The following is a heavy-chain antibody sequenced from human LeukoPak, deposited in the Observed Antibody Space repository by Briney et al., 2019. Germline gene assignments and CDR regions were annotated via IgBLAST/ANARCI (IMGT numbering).Heavy chain of an antibody. J-gene: IGHJ4*02. CDR2: ISAYNGNT. V-gene: IGHV1-18*01. CDR3: ARDSSSWYFSKSTFDY. CDR1: GYTFTSYG. Sequence: ASVKVFCKASGYTFTSYGISWVRQAPGQGLEWMGWISAYNGNTNYAQKLQGRVTMTTDTSTSTAYMELRSLRSDDTAVYYCARDSSSWYFSKSTFDYWGQGTLVTVSS. D-gene: IGHD6-13*01.